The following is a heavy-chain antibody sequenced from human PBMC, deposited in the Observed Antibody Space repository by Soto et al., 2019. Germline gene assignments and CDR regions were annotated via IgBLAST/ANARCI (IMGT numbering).Heavy chain of an antibody. Sequence: LSLTCGVSGGTIRSPDWWTWVRQPPGKGLEWIGEIFQSGSTNYTPSLESRVTISVDKSKNQFSLTLTSVTAADTAVYFCARGRGRYSSGWSWFDPWGQGILVTVSS. CDR1: GGTIRSPDW. CDR3: ARGRGRYSSGWSWFDP. D-gene: IGHD6-19*01. J-gene: IGHJ5*02. CDR2: IFQSGST. V-gene: IGHV4-4*01.